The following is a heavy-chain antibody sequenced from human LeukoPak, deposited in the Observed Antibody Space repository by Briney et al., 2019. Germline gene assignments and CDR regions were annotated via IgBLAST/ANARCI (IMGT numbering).Heavy chain of an antibody. D-gene: IGHD3-10*01. J-gene: IGHJ4*02. CDR1: GFTFSSYG. CDR2: ISYDGSNK. V-gene: IGHV3-30*18. Sequence: GGSLRLSCAASGFTFSSYGMHWVRQAPGKGLEWVAVISYDGSNKYYADSVKGRFTISRDNSKNTLYLQMNSLRAGDTAVYYCAKDLLTMVRGVNTVDYWGQGTLVTVSS. CDR3: AKDLLTMVRGVNTVDY.